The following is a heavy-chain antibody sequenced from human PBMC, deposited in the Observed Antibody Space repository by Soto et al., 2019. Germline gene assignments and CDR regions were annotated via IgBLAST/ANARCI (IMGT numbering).Heavy chain of an antibody. CDR1: GFTVSSNY. CDR3: AREEGPTWSWFDP. V-gene: IGHV3-66*01. D-gene: IGHD2-8*01. Sequence: GGSLRLSCAAPGFTVSSNYMSCVRQAPGKGLEWVSVIYSGGSTYYADSVKGRVTISRDNSKNTLYLQMNSLRAEDTAVYYCAREEGPTWSWFDPWGQGTLVTVSS. CDR2: IYSGGST. J-gene: IGHJ5*02.